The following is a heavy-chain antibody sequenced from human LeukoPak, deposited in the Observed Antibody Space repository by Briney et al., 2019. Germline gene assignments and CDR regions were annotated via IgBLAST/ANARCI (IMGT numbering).Heavy chain of an antibody. D-gene: IGHD6-13*01. CDR2: IWYDGSSK. Sequence: GGSLRLSCAASGFTFSDYYMSWIRQAPGKGLEWVAVIWYDGSSKDYADSVKGRFTFSRDNSKNTLYLQMNSLTVEDTAVYYXARSQSSSLIDYWGQGTLVTVSS. CDR1: GFTFSDYY. J-gene: IGHJ4*02. V-gene: IGHV3-33*08. CDR3: ARSQSSSLIDY.